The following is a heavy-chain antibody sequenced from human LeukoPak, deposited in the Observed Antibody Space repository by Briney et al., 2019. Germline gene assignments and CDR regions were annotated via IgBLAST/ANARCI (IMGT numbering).Heavy chain of an antibody. J-gene: IGHJ5*02. CDR3: ARGKAAAASTLPFDP. Sequence: SETLSLTCTVSGGSINYYYRNWIRQPPGKGLEWIGHIYYSGSTNYNSSLKSRVTISVDTSRNQFSLKLSSLTAADTAVYYCARGKAAAASTLPFDPWGQGTLVTVSS. D-gene: IGHD6-13*01. CDR2: IYYSGST. CDR1: GGSINYYY. V-gene: IGHV4-59*01.